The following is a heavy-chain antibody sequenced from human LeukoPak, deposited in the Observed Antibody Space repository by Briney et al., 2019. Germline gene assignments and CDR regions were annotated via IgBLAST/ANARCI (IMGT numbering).Heavy chain of an antibody. CDR2: IWYDGSNK. D-gene: IGHD5-18*01. J-gene: IGHJ4*02. Sequence: GGSLRLSCAASGFTFSSYGMHWVRQAPGKGPEWVAVIWYDGSNKYYADSVKGRFTISRDNSKNTLYLQMNSLRAEDTAVYYCARGSYSYGLSFNYWGQGTLVTVSS. CDR3: ARGSYSYGLSFNY. V-gene: IGHV3-33*01. CDR1: GFTFSSYG.